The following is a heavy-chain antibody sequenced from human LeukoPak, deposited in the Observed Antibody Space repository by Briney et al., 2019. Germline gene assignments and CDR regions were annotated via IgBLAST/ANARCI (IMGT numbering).Heavy chain of an antibody. CDR3: ARPPLYDAFDI. V-gene: IGHV3-11*01. CDR2: ISSSGSTI. Sequence: GGSLRLSCAASGFTFSDYYMSWIRQAPGKGLEWVSYISSSGSTIYYADSVKGRFTISKDNAKNSLYLQMNSLRAEDTAVYYCARPPLYDAFDIWGQGTMVTVSS. CDR1: GFTFSDYY. J-gene: IGHJ3*02.